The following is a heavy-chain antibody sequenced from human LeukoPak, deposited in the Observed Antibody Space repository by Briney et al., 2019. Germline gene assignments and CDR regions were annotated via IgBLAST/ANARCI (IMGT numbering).Heavy chain of an antibody. CDR1: GGSISNYY. Sequence: PSETLSLTCTVSGGSISNYYWSWIRQTPGKGLEWIGYIFYSGTTYYSPSLKSRVTISLDTPNNQFSLRLSSLTAADTAAYYCTRGIFYGSGTYHQYYFDYWGQGTLVAVSS. CDR2: IFYSGTT. V-gene: IGHV4-59*01. J-gene: IGHJ4*02. D-gene: IGHD3-10*01. CDR3: TRGIFYGSGTYHQYYFDY.